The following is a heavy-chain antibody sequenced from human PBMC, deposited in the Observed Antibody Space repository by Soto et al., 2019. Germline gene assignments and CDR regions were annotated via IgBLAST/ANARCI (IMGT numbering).Heavy chain of an antibody. D-gene: IGHD5-12*01. Sequence: QVQLQQWGAGLLKPSETLSLTCAVYGGSFSGYYWSWIRQPPGKGLEWIGEINHSGSTNYNPSLKSRVTISVDTSEYQFSLKLSSVTAADTAGYYCARLRPIVATIRCYYYGMDVWGQGTTVTVSS. CDR1: GGSFSGYY. CDR3: ARLRPIVATIRCYYYGMDV. V-gene: IGHV4-34*01. J-gene: IGHJ6*02. CDR2: INHSGST.